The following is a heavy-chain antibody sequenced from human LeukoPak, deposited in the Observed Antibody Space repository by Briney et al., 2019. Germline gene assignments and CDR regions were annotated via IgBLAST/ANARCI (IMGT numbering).Heavy chain of an antibody. D-gene: IGHD3-9*01. CDR1: GGSISSGGYY. V-gene: IGHV4-31*03. J-gene: IGHJ5*02. CDR2: IYYSGST. Sequence: KPSETLSLTCTVSGGSISSGGYYWSWIRQHPGKGLEWIGYIYYSGSTYYNPSLKSRVTISVDTSKNQFSLKLSSVTAADTAVYYCASVPIETLRYFDGDNWFDPWGQGTLVTVSS. CDR3: ASVPIETLRYFDGDNWFDP.